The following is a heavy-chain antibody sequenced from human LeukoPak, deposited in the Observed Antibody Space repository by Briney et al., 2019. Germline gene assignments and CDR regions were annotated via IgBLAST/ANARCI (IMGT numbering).Heavy chain of an antibody. CDR2: INPNSGGT. J-gene: IGHJ4*02. CDR1: GYTFTGYY. CDR3: ARDGTYYYDSSGYYLLDY. V-gene: IGHV1-2*02. Sequence: ASVKVSCKASGYTFTGYYMHWVRQAPGQGLEWMGWINPNSGGTSYAQKFQGRVTMTRDTSTSTVYMELSSLRSEDTAVYYCARDGTYYYDSSGYYLLDYWGQGTLVTVSS. D-gene: IGHD3-22*01.